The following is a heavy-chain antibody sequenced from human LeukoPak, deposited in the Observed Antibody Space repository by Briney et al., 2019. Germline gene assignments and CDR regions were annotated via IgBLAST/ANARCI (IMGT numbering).Heavy chain of an antibody. D-gene: IGHD5-24*01. V-gene: IGHV1-69*05. CDR1: GGTFSSYA. Sequence: SVKVSCQASGGTFSSYAISWVRQAPGQGLEWMGRIIPIFGTANYAQKFQGRVTITTDESTSTAYMELSSLRSEDTAVYYCVRGRDGYKYFDNWGQGTLVTVSS. CDR3: VRGRDGYKYFDN. CDR2: IIPIFGTA. J-gene: IGHJ4*02.